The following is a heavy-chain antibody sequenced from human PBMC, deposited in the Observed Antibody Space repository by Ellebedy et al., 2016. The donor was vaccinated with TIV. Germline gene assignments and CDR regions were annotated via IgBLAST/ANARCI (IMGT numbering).Heavy chain of an antibody. V-gene: IGHV3-7*01. D-gene: IGHD5-24*01. CDR3: ARDRDGYNEFDP. J-gene: IGHJ5*02. CDR1: GFTFSSYW. Sequence: GESLKISXAASGFTFSSYWMSWVRQAPGKGLEWVANIKQDGSEKYYVDSVKGRFTISRDNAKNSLYLQMNSLRAEDTAVYYCARDRDGYNEFDPWGQGTLVTVSS. CDR2: IKQDGSEK.